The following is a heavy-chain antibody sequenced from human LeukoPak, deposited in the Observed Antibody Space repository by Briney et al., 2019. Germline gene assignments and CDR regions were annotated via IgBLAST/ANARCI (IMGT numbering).Heavy chain of an antibody. CDR3: ATDFNYGSGSYFY. D-gene: IGHD3-10*01. J-gene: IGHJ4*02. CDR2: IYHSGST. V-gene: IGHV4-30-2*01. CDR1: GGSISSGGYY. Sequence: SQTLSLTCTVSGGSISSGGYYWSWIRQPPGKGLEWIGYIYHSGSTYYNPSLKSRVTISVDRSKNQFSLKLSSVTAADTAVYYCATDFNYGSGSYFYWGQGPWSPSPQ.